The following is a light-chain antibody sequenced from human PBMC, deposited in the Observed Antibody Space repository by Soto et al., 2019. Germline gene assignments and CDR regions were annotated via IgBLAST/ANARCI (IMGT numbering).Light chain of an antibody. V-gene: IGKV3-20*01. CDR1: QSVGKNY. CDR3: QQYATDPLT. Sequence: IGLMQSPGTRAVSPGEGATRRCRVSQSVGKNYLAWYQQKSGQAPRLLIHGASNRATGIPERFSGSGSGTAFTLTLRSLQPDDFVPYYCQQYATDPLTFGGGTKVDIK. CDR2: GAS. J-gene: IGKJ4*01.